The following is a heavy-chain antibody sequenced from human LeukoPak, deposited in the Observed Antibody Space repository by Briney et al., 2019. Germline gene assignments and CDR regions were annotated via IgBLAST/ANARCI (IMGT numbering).Heavy chain of an antibody. CDR2: IRPDGHNK. Sequence: GGSLRLSCAASGFIFIGYGMHWVGQAPGKRPEWVAFIRPDGHNKYYADSVKGRFMISRDNSKNTVDLQMNSLRGDDTAMYYCAKEGAASWDVDVWGKGTSVTVSS. CDR1: GFIFIGYG. D-gene: IGHD3-3*02. V-gene: IGHV3-30*02. J-gene: IGHJ6*04. CDR3: AKEGAASWDVDV.